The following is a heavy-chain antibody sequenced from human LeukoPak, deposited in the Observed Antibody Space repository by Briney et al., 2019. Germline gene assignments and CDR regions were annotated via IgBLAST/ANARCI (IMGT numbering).Heavy chain of an antibody. CDR3: ARGGAITIFVVVIINLFDP. Sequence: SETLSLTCTVSGGSISSYYWSWVRQHPGKGMEWVGYIYYSGRTNYNPSLKSRVTISVETSKNQFSLKLSSVTAADTAVYYCARGGAITIFVVVIINLFDPWGQGTLVTVSS. J-gene: IGHJ5*02. V-gene: IGHV4-59*01. CDR1: GGSISSYY. D-gene: IGHD3-3*01. CDR2: IYYSGRT.